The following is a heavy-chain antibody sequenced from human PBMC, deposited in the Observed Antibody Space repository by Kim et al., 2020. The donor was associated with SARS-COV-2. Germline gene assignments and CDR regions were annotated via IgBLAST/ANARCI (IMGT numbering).Heavy chain of an antibody. Sequence: GGSLRLSCAASGFTFSSYSMHWVRQAPGKGLEWVAVISYDGSNKYYADSVKGRFTISRDNSKNTLYLQMNSLRAEDTAVYYCARGGRPYSGYDFGDYNWFDPWGQGTLVTVSS. D-gene: IGHD5-12*01. CDR3: ARGGRPYSGYDFGDYNWFDP. CDR1: GFTFSSYS. J-gene: IGHJ5*02. CDR2: ISYDGSNK. V-gene: IGHV3-30*04.